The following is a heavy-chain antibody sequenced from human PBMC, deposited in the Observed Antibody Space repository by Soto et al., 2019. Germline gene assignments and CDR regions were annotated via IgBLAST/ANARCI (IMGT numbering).Heavy chain of an antibody. CDR2: IIPISGTA. Sequence: QVQLVQSGAEVKKPGSSVKVSCKASGGTFSSYAISWVRQAPGQGLEWMGGIIPISGTANYAQKFQGRVTITADESTSTPYMELSSRRSEDMAVYYCARGPFAHQNAFDIWGQGTMVTVSS. CDR1: GGTFSSYA. J-gene: IGHJ3*02. V-gene: IGHV1-69*01. CDR3: ARGPFAHQNAFDI.